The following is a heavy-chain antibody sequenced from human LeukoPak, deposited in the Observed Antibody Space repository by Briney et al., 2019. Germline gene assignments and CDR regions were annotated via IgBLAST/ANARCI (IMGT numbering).Heavy chain of an antibody. J-gene: IGHJ4*02. CDR1: GFTFDDYA. D-gene: IGHD1-1*01. Sequence: GGSLRLSCTASGFTFDDYAMHWVRRAPGKGLEWVSGISWNSGSIDYAGSVRGRFTISRDNANNSLFLHMSSLSAEDTALYYCAKGTGKYWTYFDNWGQGTLVTVSS. V-gene: IGHV3-9*01. CDR3: AKGTGKYWTYFDN. CDR2: ISWNSGSI.